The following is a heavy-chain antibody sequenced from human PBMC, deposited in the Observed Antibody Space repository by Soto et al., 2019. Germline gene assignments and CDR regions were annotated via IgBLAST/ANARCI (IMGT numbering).Heavy chain of an antibody. J-gene: IGHJ4*02. CDR2: IKQDGSEK. Sequence: GGSLRLSCAASGFTFSSYWMSWVRQAPGKGLEWVANIKQDGSEKYYVDSVKGRFTISRDNAKNSLYLQMNSLRAEDTAVYYCARDVVCSGGSCHPAVDYWGQGTLVTVSS. V-gene: IGHV3-7*03. CDR3: ARDVVCSGGSCHPAVDY. CDR1: GFTFSSYW. D-gene: IGHD2-15*01.